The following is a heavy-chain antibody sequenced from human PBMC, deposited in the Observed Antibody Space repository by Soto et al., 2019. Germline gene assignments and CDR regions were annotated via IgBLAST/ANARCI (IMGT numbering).Heavy chain of an antibody. V-gene: IGHV3-30-3*01. CDR2: ISHAASTK. CDR1: GFTFSKSA. CDR3: VRDQSPGRSDQGIFDN. J-gene: IGHJ4*02. D-gene: IGHD6-13*01. Sequence: QVQLVQSGEGVVEPWRSLRLSCAASGFTFSKSAMHWVRQAPGKGLEWVAVISHAASTKYYADSAKGRFSILRAKSKNLVYLTMNSPRAEDTAVYYCVRDQSPGRSDQGIFDNWGQRILITGSS.